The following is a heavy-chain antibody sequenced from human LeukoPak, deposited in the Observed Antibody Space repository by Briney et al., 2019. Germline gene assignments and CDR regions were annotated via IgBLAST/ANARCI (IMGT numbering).Heavy chain of an antibody. CDR3: ARAGYCSSPMCSYFDR. CDR2: ISYDGTNK. Sequence: PGGSLRLSCAASGFTFSSYAMHWVRQAPGKGLEWVALISYDGTNKYYADSVKGRFTISRDNSKNTLYLQMNSLRVEDTAMYYCARAGYCSSPMCSYFDRWGQGTLVTVSS. J-gene: IGHJ4*02. CDR1: GFTFSSYA. V-gene: IGHV3-30-3*01. D-gene: IGHD2-2*01.